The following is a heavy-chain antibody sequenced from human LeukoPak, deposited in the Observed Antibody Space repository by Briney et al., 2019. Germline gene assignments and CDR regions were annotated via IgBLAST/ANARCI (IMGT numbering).Heavy chain of an antibody. D-gene: IGHD3-10*01. CDR2: IYHSGST. J-gene: IGHJ5*02. Sequence: SQTLSLTCAVSGGSISSGGYSWSCIRQPPGKGLECIGYIYHSGSTYYNPSLKSRVTISVDRSKNQFSLKLSSVTAADTAVYYCARLRITMVRGVPEWFDPWGQGTLVTVSS. CDR3: ARLRITMVRGVPEWFDP. CDR1: GGSISSGGYS. V-gene: IGHV4-30-2*01.